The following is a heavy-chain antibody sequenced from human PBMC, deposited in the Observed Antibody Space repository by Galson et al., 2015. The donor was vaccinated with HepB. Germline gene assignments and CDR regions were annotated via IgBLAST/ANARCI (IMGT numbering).Heavy chain of an antibody. CDR3: ARRYSYGLRGDYYYGMDV. Sequence: SCKASGYTFTGYYMHWVRQAPGQGLEWMGRINPNSGGTNYAQKFQGRVTMTRDTSISTAYMELSRLRSDDTAVYYCARRYSYGLRGDYYYGMDVWGQGTTVTVSS. D-gene: IGHD5-18*01. CDR2: INPNSGGT. V-gene: IGHV1-2*06. J-gene: IGHJ6*02. CDR1: GYTFTGYY.